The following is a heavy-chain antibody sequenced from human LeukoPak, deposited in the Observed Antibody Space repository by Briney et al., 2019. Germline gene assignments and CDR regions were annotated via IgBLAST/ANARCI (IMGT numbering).Heavy chain of an antibody. J-gene: IGHJ1*01. CDR1: GYTFTSYG. Sequence: GASVKVSCKASGYTFTSYGISWVRQAPGQGLEWMGWMNPNNGNTDYAQKFQGRVTLTRNTSISTAYMELSSLRSEDTAVHYCTRGGPVAGTHKYFQHWGQGTLVTVSS. CDR3: TRGGPVAGTHKYFQH. V-gene: IGHV1-8*02. D-gene: IGHD6-19*01. CDR2: MNPNNGNT.